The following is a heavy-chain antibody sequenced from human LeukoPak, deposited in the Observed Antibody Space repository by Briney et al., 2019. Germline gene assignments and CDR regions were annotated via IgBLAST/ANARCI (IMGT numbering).Heavy chain of an antibody. V-gene: IGHV4-61*02. CDR1: GGSISSDNYY. D-gene: IGHD3-22*01. CDR2: IYTSGST. Sequence: SQTLSLTCTVSGGSISSDNYYWSWIRQPAGKGLEWIGRIYTSGSTSYNPSLKSRITISVDTSKNQFSLKLSSVTAADTAVYYCARQTTNYYDSSGYRFDPWGQGTLVTVSS. CDR3: ARQTTNYYDSSGYRFDP. J-gene: IGHJ5*02.